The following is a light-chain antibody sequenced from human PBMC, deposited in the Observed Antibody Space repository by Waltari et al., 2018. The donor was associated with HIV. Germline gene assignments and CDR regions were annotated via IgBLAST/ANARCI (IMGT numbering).Light chain of an antibody. CDR3: SSYTTTTARV. CDR2: DVN. V-gene: IGLV2-18*02. CDR1: NRHIGTSYR. J-gene: IGLJ1*01. Sequence: QSALTHPLAVSGSPGQSVTTSCTGTNRHIGTSYRFCWYHQTPGTAPKLIIYDVNSRPSGVPDRFSGSKSGNTASLTISGLQAEDEGDYYCSSYTTTTARVFGTGTKVTVL.